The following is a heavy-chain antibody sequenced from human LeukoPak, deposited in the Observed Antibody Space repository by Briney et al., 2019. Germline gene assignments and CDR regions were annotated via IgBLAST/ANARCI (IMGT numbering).Heavy chain of an antibody. CDR1: GFTFSSYE. Sequence: GGSLRLSCAASGFTFSSYEMNWVRQAPGKGLEWVSYISSSGSTIYYADSVKGRFTISRDNAKNSLYLQMNSLRAEDTAVYYCERSTYYYDSSGFNYAAFDIWGQGTMVTVSS. CDR2: ISSSGSTI. D-gene: IGHD3-22*01. J-gene: IGHJ3*02. V-gene: IGHV3-48*03. CDR3: ERSTYYYDSSGFNYAAFDI.